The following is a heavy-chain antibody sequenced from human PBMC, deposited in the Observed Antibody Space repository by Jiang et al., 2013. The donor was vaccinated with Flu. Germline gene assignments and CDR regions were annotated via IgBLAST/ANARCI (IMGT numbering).Heavy chain of an antibody. D-gene: IGHD5-12*01. CDR3: ASIPPIGNSGYDGWGRFDP. J-gene: IGHJ5*02. CDR2: TNTNTGNP. Sequence: QSGSELKKPGASVKVSCKASGYTFTSYAMNWVRQAPGQGLEWMGWTNTNTGNPTYAQGFTGRFVFSLDTSVSTAYLQISSLKAEDTAVYYCASIPPIGNSGYDGWGRFDPWGQGTLVTVSS. CDR1: GYTFTSYA. V-gene: IGHV7-4-1*02.